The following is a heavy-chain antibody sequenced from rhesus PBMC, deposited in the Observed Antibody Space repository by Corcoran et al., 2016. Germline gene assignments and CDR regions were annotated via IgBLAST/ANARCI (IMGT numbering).Heavy chain of an antibody. V-gene: IGHV1S2*01. D-gene: IGHD2-39*01. J-gene: IGHJ4*01. CDR2: INPYNGNT. CDR3: ARVDPSAYVYFGF. Sequence: QVQLVQSGAEVKKPGSSVKVSCKASGYTFTDYYIHWVRQSPRQGLEWMGWINPYNGNTRYAQKFQCRVTLTRDTSTTTVYMELSSLRYEDTAVYYCARVDPSAYVYFGFWGQGVLVTVSS. CDR1: GYTFTDYY.